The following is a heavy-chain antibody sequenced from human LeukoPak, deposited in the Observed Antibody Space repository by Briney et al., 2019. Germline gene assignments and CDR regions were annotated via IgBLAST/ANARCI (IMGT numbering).Heavy chain of an antibody. J-gene: IGHJ2*01. CDR2: TQSDGNDK. V-gene: IGHV3-30*02. Sequence: GGSLRLSCAASGFKFSRYGMHWVRQAPGKGLEWVTFTQSDGNDKYYADSVKGRFTISRDNPENTLYLQMNSLRTDDTAVYYCGKDPKDDYLLWGRGTLVTVSS. CDR3: GKDPKDDYLL. D-gene: IGHD4/OR15-4a*01. CDR1: GFKFSRYG.